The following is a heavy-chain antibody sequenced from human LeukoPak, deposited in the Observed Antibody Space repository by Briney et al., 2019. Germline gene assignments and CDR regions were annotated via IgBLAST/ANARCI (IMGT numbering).Heavy chain of an antibody. CDR2: IIPIFGTA. D-gene: IGHD3-16*02. J-gene: IGHJ4*02. CDR3: ARDHLPVWGSYRPLNHLFDY. Sequence: SVKVSCKASGGTFSSYAISWVRQAPGQGLEWMGGIIPIFGTANYAQKLQGRVTMTTDTSTSTAYMELRSLRSDDTAVYYCARDHLPVWGSYRPLNHLFDYWGQGTLVTVSS. CDR1: GGTFSSYA. V-gene: IGHV1-69*05.